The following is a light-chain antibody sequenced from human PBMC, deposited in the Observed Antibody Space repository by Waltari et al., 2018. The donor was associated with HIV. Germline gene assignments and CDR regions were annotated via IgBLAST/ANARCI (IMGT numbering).Light chain of an antibody. J-gene: IGLJ2*01. CDR1: SSNIGSNY. Sequence: QSVLTQPPSVSAAPGQKVTISCSGSSSNIGSNYVSWYQQLPGTAPKLLIYDNKKRPSGIPALFSGAKAGTSATLGITGLQTGDEADYYCGTWDSSLSAYVVFGGGTKLTVL. V-gene: IGLV1-51*01. CDR2: DNK. CDR3: GTWDSSLSAYVV.